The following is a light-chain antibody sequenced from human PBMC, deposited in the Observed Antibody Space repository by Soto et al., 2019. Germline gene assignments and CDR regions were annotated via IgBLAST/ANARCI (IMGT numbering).Light chain of an antibody. CDR1: QSISSW. J-gene: IGKJ1*01. V-gene: IGKV1-5*01. CDR3: QQYNSYPWT. CDR2: DAS. Sequence: DSQMTQSPSTLSASVGDRVTITSRASQSISSWLAWYQQKPGKAPKLLIYDASSLESGVPSRFSGSGSGTEFTLTISSLQPDDFASYYCQQYNSYPWTFGQGTKV.